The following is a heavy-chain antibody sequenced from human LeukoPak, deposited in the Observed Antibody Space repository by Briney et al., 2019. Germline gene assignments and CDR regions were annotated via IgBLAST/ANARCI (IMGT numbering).Heavy chain of an antibody. D-gene: IGHD6-6*01. CDR3: ARGHSTSSSFDY. J-gene: IGHJ4*02. V-gene: IGHV1-18*01. CDR1: GYTFTSYG. CDR2: ISAYNGNT. Sequence: ASVKVSCKASGYTFTSYGISWVRQAPGQGLEWMGWISAYNGNTNYAQKFQGRVTITADESTSTAYMELSSLRSEDTAVYYCARGHSTSSSFDYWGQGSLVTVSS.